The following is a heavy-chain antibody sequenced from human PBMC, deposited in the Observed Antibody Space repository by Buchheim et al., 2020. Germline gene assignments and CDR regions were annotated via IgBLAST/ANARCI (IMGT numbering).Heavy chain of an antibody. D-gene: IGHD1-26*01. CDR2: ISGSGGST. J-gene: IGHJ4*02. Sequence: EVQVLESGGGLAQPGGSLRLSCAASGFSFSTYAMHWVRQAPGKGLEWVSGISGSGGSTYYADSVQGRFSISRDNSKNILYLEMNSLRAEDTAVYYCAKKGLGRYVDYFDHWGQGTL. V-gene: IGHV3-23*01. CDR1: GFSFSTYA. CDR3: AKKGLGRYVDYFDH.